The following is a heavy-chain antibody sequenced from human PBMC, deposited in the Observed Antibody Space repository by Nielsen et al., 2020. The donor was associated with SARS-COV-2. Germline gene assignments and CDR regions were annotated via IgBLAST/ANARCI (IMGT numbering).Heavy chain of an antibody. V-gene: IGHV3-30*18. Sequence: GESLKISCAASGFTFSSYGMHWVRQAPGKGLEWVAVISYDGSNKYYADSVKGRFTISRDNSKNTLYLQMNSLRAEDTAVYYCAKDLERYGDYGLRGVGDAFDIWGQGTMVTVSS. CDR1: GFTFSSYG. J-gene: IGHJ3*02. CDR3: AKDLERYGDYGLRGVGDAFDI. D-gene: IGHD4-17*01. CDR2: ISYDGSNK.